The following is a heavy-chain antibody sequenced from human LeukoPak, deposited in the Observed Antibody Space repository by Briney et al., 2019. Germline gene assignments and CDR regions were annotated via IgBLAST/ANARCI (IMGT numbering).Heavy chain of an antibody. CDR2: IFYSGST. D-gene: IGHD1-26*01. J-gene: IGHJ6*03. V-gene: IGHV4-59*12. CDR3: AREGSSGIKELVYMDV. Sequence: PSETLSLTCTVSGGSISSYSCSWIRQPPGKGLEWIGYIFYSGSTSYNPSLKSRVTISIDTSKNHFSLRLYSVTAADTAVYYCAREGSSGIKELVYMDVWGKGTTVTVSS. CDR1: GGSISSYS.